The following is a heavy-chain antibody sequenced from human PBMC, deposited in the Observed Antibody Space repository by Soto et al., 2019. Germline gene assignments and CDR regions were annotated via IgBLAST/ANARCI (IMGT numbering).Heavy chain of an antibody. J-gene: IGHJ4*02. Sequence: VSVKVSRKESGYTFTSHYMQWVRPAPAPAIEWMGIVNASGGSTSYAQKFQGRVTMTRDTSTSTVYMELSSLRSEDTAVYYCAKNLPDLWSSSSYYFDYWGQGTLGTVSS. CDR3: AKNLPDLWSSSSYYFDY. CDR1: GYTFTSHY. CDR2: VNASGGST. V-gene: IGHV1-46*01. D-gene: IGHD6-6*01.